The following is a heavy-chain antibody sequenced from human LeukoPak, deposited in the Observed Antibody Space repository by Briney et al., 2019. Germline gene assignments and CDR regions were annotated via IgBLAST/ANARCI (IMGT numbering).Heavy chain of an antibody. CDR2: ISAYNGNT. D-gene: IGHD3-3*01. CDR3: ARVSGGYDFWSGYPPPDY. J-gene: IGHJ4*02. Sequence: ASVKVSCKASGYTFTSYGISWVRQAPGQGLEWMGWISAYNGNTNYAQKLQGRVTMTTDTSTSTAYMELRSLRSDDTAVYYCARVSGGYDFWSGYPPPDYWGQGTLVTVSS. V-gene: IGHV1-18*01. CDR1: GYTFTSYG.